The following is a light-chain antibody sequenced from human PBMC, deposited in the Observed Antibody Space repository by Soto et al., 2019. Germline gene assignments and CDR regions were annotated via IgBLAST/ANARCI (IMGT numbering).Light chain of an antibody. CDR2: AAS. V-gene: IGKV1-39*01. CDR3: QQSYSTPYT. CDR1: QTISSY. J-gene: IGKJ2*01. Sequence: DIQMTQSPSSLSASVGDRVTITCRASQTISSYLNWYQQKPGKAPKLLIYAASSLQSEVPSRFSGRGSGTDFTLTISSLQPEDFATFYCQQSYSTPYTFGQGTKLEIK.